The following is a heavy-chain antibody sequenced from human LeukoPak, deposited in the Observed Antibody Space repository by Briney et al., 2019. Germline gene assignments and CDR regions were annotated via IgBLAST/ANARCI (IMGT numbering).Heavy chain of an antibody. CDR1: GFTVSSND. CDR2: IYSGGST. CDR3: ARGAGAYNYYAMDV. D-gene: IGHD6-19*01. Sequence: GGSWRLSFAASGFTVSSNDMNWVRQAPGKGLEWVSDIYSGGSTFSVDSVKGRFTISRDNSKNTLYLQMNSLRAEDTALYYCARGAGAYNYYAMDVWGQGTTVTVSS. J-gene: IGHJ6*02. V-gene: IGHV3-66*01.